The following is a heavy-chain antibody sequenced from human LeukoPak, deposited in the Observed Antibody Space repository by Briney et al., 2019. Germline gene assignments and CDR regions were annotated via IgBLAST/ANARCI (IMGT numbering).Heavy chain of an antibody. CDR1: GFTLIRYA. CDR3: VPDWGLDF. J-gene: IGHJ4*02. Sequence: GGSLRLSCAASGFTLIRYALHWACQAPGKGLECVAVISNDGNNKYYVDSVKGRFTVSRDNYKSTVFLQMDSLRDDDTAVYYCVPDWGLDFWRPGTLVTVSS. CDR2: ISNDGNNK. V-gene: IGHV3-30-3*01. D-gene: IGHD3-16*01.